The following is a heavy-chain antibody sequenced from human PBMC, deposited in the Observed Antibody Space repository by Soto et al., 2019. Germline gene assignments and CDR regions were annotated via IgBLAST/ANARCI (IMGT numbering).Heavy chain of an antibody. J-gene: IGHJ4*02. CDR3: ARGYYGSGSYYIMGY. CDR2: ISYDGSNK. Sequence: QVQLVESGGGVVQPGRSLRLSCAASGFTFSSYAMHWVRQAPGKGLEWVAVISYDGSNKYYADSVKGRFTISRDNSKNTLYLQMNSLRAEDTAVYYCARGYYGSGSYYIMGYWGQGTLVIVSS. CDR1: GFTFSSYA. D-gene: IGHD3-10*01. V-gene: IGHV3-30-3*01.